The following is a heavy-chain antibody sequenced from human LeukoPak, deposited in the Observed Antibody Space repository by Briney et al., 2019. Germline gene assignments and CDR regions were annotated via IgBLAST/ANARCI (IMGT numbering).Heavy chain of an antibody. V-gene: IGHV1-2*02. J-gene: IGHJ4*02. CDR1: GYTFTGYY. CDR2: INPNSGGT. D-gene: IGHD5-24*01. CDR3: ARGREVATITNYRNFDY. Sequence: GASVKVSCKASGYTFTGYYMHWVRQAPGQGLEWMGWINPNSGGTNYAQKFQGRVTMTRDTSISTAYMELSRLRSDDTAVYYCARGREVATITNYRNFDYWGQGTLVTVSS.